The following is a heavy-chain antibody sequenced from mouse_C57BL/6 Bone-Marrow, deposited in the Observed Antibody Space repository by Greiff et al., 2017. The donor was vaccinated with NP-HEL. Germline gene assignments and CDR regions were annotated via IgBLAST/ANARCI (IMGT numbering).Heavy chain of an antibody. CDR3: GPGYGYSNYYAMDY. D-gene: IGHD2-2*01. V-gene: IGHV2-9*01. J-gene: IGHJ4*01. CDR1: GFSLTSYG. Sequence: QVQLKESGPGLVAPSQSLSITCTVSGFSLTSYGVDWVRQPPGKGLEWLGVIWGGGSTNYNSALMSRLSTSKDNSKCQIFLKMNSRRTDDTAMYYPGPGYGYSNYYAMDYWGQGTSVTVSS. CDR2: IWGGGST.